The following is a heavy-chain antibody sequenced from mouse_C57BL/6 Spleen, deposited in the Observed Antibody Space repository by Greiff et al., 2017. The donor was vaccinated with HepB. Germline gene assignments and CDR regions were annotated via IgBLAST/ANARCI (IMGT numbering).Heavy chain of an antibody. V-gene: IGHV1-50*01. CDR1: GYTFTSYW. CDR2: IDPSDSYT. J-gene: IGHJ2*01. CDR3: ARAQATLFDY. Sequence: VQLQQPGAELVKPGASVKLSCKASGYTFTSYWMQWVKQRPGQGLEWIGEIDPSDSYTNYNQKFKGKATLTVDTSSSTAYMQLSSLTSEDSAVYYCARAQATLFDYWGQGTTLTVSS. D-gene: IGHD3-2*02.